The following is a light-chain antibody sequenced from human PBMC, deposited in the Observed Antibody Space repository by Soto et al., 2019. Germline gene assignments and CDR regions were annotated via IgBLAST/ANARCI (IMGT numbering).Light chain of an antibody. CDR2: DAS. Sequence: DIQMTQSPSSLSASVGDRVTITCRASQGMRNQLDWFQQKPGKVPKSLIYDASSLHSGVPSKFSGSGSGTDFTITLSSLQTEDFAIYYCQQYNNWLPHTCGQGTKLEIK. J-gene: IGKJ2*01. V-gene: IGKV1-16*02. CDR3: QQYNNWLPHT. CDR1: QGMRNQ.